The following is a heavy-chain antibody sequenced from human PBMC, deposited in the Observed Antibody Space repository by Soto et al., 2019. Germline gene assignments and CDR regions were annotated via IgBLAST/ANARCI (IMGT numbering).Heavy chain of an antibody. J-gene: IGHJ6*03. D-gene: IGHD6-6*01. CDR3: ARGLRIAARRPDYYYYYMDV. CDR2: INHSGST. Sequence: SETLSFTCAVYGGSFSGYYWSWIRQPPGKGLEWIGEINHSGSTNYNPSLKSRVTISVDTSKNQFSLKLSSVTAADTAVYYCARGLRIAARRPDYYYYYMDVWGKGTTVTVSS. CDR1: GGSFSGYY. V-gene: IGHV4-34*01.